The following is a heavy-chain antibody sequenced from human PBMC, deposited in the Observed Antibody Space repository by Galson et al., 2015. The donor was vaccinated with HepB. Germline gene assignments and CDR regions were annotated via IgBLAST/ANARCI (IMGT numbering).Heavy chain of an antibody. D-gene: IGHD4-17*01. J-gene: IGHJ4*02. V-gene: IGHV1-24*01. Sequence: SVTVSCKVSGYTLTELSMHWVRQAPGKGLEWMGGFDPEDGEAIYAQKFQGRVTMTEDTSTDTAYMELSSLRSEDTAVYYCATDRAWTVTTLGYWGQGTLVTVSS. CDR1: GYTLTELS. CDR2: FDPEDGEA. CDR3: ATDRAWTVTTLGY.